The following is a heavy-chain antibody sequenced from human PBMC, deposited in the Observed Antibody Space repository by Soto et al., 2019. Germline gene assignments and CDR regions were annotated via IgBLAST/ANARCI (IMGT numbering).Heavy chain of an antibody. J-gene: IGHJ5*02. CDR1: GGSISSSSYY. CDR2: IYYSGST. D-gene: IGHD2-15*01. V-gene: IGHV4-39*01. CDR3: ARHIIVVVVAATSVWFDP. Sequence: SETLSLTCTVSGGSISSSSYYWGWIRQPPGKGLEWIGSIYYSGSTYYNPSLKSRVTISVDTSKNQFSLKLSSVTAAETAVYYCARHIIVVVVAATSVWFDPWGQGTLVTVSS.